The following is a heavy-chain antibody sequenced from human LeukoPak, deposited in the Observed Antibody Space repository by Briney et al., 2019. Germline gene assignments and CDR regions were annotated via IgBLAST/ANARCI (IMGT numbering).Heavy chain of an antibody. CDR3: AKSAGYTSGSQHNFDY. CDR1: GLTFSSQA. D-gene: IGHD3-22*01. Sequence: GGSLRLFCAASGLTFSSQAMSWVRQAPGKGLEWVSAIRGGGDKTYYADSVKGRFTISRDNSKNTLYVQMNNLKVEDTAVYYCAKSAGYTSGSQHNFDYWGQGTLVTVSS. V-gene: IGHV3-23*01. CDR2: IRGGGDKT. J-gene: IGHJ4*02.